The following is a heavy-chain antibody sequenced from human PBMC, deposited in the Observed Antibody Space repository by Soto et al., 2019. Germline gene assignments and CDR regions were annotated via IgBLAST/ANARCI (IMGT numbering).Heavy chain of an antibody. CDR2: IFP. V-gene: IGHV1-18*04. D-gene: IGHD6-13*01. J-gene: IGHJ4*02. Sequence: QAQLVQSGAEVKTPGASVKVSCKTAAYAFNTYAINWVRQAPGQGLEWLGSIFPDSSQNLQARVTITADTSTSTAYMEMTPLTSDEAAVYYCARGGFSSSLRLDFWGRGTLVTVSS. CDR1: AYAFNTYA. CDR3: ARGGFSSSLRLDF.